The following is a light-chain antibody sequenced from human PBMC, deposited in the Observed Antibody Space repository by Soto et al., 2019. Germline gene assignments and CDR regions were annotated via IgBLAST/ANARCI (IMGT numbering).Light chain of an antibody. Sequence: EIVLTQSPGTLSLSPGERATLSCRASQTVSTSYFAWYQQKPGQAPRLLIYATSNRATGIPDRFSGSGSGTDFSLTITRLEPEDFAVYYCHQYGSSPFTFGGETKVEIK. CDR1: QTVSTSY. V-gene: IGKV3-20*01. CDR2: ATS. J-gene: IGKJ4*01. CDR3: HQYGSSPFT.